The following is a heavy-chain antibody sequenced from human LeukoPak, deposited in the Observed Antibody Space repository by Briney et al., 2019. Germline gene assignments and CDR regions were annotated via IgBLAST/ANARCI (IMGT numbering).Heavy chain of an antibody. CDR3: ASRSPGDPFAY. CDR1: GGSISSSSYY. J-gene: IGHJ4*02. Sequence: SETLSLTCTVSGGSISSSSYYWGWIRQPPGKGLEWIGTIYYSGSTYYNPSLKSRVTISLDTSKNQFYLTLTSVTAADTAVYYCASRSPGDPFAYWGQGPRVTVPS. CDR2: IYYSGST. V-gene: IGHV4-39*07. D-gene: IGHD3-10*01.